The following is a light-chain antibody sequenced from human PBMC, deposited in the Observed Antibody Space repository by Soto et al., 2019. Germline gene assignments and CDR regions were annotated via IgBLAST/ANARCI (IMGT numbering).Light chain of an antibody. CDR2: ATS. J-gene: IGKJ1*01. CDR1: QTVSTY. Sequence: DTQMTQSPSSLSATVGDRISITCRASQTVSTYLNWYPQKPGKAPTLLISATSTLQSGVPSRFSGSGSGTEFTLTITSLQPEDFATYYCQQTYTTPRTFGQGTKVAIK. CDR3: QQTYTTPRT. V-gene: IGKV1-39*01.